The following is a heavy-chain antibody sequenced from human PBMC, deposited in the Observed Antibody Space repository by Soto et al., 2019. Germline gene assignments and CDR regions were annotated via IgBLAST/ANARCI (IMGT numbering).Heavy chain of an antibody. CDR1: GGSIDNSHSF. CDR2: VYYSGGT. Sequence: PSETLSLTCDVSGGSIDNSHSFWGWVRQPPGRGLEFLGSVYYSGGTYYNPSLKSRVTVSVDTSKNPVSLRVRSVTVAETAMYYCATRITVFGLLIPPFDPGGQGTQVTVSS. CDR3: ATRITVFGLLIPPFDP. V-gene: IGHV4-39*01. J-gene: IGHJ5*02. D-gene: IGHD3-3*01.